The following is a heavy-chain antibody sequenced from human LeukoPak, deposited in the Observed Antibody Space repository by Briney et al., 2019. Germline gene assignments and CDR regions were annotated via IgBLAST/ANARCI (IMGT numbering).Heavy chain of an antibody. J-gene: IGHJ3*02. V-gene: IGHV3-30*04. CDR1: GFTFSSYS. CDR3: ARETQQRQFSNPFEI. Sequence: GGSLRLSCAASGFTFSSYSMHWVRQAPGKGLEWVGGIRQDGSDQYYADSVKGQFTISRDNSKNTLYLQMNSLRADDTALYYCARETQQRQFSNPFEIWGQGTMVTVSS. D-gene: IGHD6-13*01. CDR2: IRQDGSDQ.